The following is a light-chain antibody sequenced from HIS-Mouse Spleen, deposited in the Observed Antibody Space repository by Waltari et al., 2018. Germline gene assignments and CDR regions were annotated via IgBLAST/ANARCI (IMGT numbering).Light chain of an antibody. CDR1: ALTKQY. CDR2: KDS. V-gene: IGLV3-16*01. J-gene: IGLJ3*02. Sequence: SYELTQPPSVSVSLGQMARITCSGEALTKQYAYWYQQKPGQFPVLVIYKDSERPSGIPERFSGSSSGTIVTLTISGVQAEDEADYYCLSADSSGTWVFGGGTKLTVL. CDR3: LSADSSGTWV.